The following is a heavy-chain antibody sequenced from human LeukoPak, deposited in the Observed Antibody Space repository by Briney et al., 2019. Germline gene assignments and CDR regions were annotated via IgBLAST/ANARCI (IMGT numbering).Heavy chain of an antibody. CDR2: IYYSGSTST. D-gene: IGHD3-10*01. V-gene: IGHV4-59*08. J-gene: IGHJ4*02. Sequence: SGTLSLTCTVSGGSISRYYWTWIRQTPGKGLEWIGYIYYSGSTSTSYNPSLKSRITMSLYTSKNQFSLNLNSVTAADTAVYFCARHESGSGSYYYYFDYWGQGTLVTVSS. CDR1: GGSISRYY. CDR3: ARHESGSGSYYYYFDY.